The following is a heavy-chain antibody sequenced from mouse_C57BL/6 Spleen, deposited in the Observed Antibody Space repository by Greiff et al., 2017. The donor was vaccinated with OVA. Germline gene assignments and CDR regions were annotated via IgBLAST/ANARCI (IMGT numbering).Heavy chain of an antibody. J-gene: IGHJ2*01. D-gene: IGHD3-3*01. Sequence: QVQLQQPGAEPVQPGASVKLSCTASGYTFTSYWMHWVKQRPGQGLEWIGMIHPISGSTNYNEKFKSKATLTVDKSSSTAYMQLSSLTSEDSAVYYCARRNGTDYWGQGTTLTVSS. CDR1: GYTFTSYW. CDR2: IHPISGST. CDR3: ARRNGTDY. V-gene: IGHV1-64*01.